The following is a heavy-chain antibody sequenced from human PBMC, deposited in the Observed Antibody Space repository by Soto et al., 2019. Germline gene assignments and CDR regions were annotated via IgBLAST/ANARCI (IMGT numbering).Heavy chain of an antibody. Sequence: QVHLIQSGAEVKKPGSSVKVSCKAAGGTFNTYTLFWVRQAPGHGLEWMGRIIPMLPVTNSAQKFQGRLTLTSLKSTGTAFMKITRLTSDDTAVYYCSMGSWSAESFDGWAHGTRVTVSS. V-gene: IGHV1-69*02. CDR2: IIPMLPVT. J-gene: IGHJ3*01. CDR3: SMGSWSAESFDG. CDR1: GGTFNTYT. D-gene: IGHD2-2*01.